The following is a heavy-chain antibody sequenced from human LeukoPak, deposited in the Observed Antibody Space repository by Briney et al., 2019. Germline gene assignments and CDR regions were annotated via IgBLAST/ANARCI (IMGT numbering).Heavy chain of an antibody. D-gene: IGHD1-26*01. V-gene: IGHV4-4*09. J-gene: IGHJ6*03. CDR2: IYTSGST. Sequence: SETLSLTCTVSGGSISSYYWSWIRQPPGKGREWIGYIYTSGSTNYNPSLKSRVAISVDTSKNQFSLKLSSVTAADTAVYYCARLGRSGSYSQFYYYYYMDVWGKGTTVTVSS. CDR1: GGSISSYY. CDR3: ARLGRSGSYSQFYYYYYMDV.